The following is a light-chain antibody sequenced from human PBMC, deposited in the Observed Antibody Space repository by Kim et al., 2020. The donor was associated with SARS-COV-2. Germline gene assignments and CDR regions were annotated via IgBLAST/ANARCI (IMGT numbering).Light chain of an antibody. CDR2: FDS. CDR1: NIETKS. V-gene: IGLV3-21*03. J-gene: IGLJ2*01. CDR3: QVWHSSSGHVV. Sequence: APGKTDMHPGGGNNIETKSVHWYQQKPGQAPVLVVYFDSDRPSGIPERFSGSISGNTATLTISRVEAGDEADYYCQVWHSSSGHVVFGGGTKLTVL.